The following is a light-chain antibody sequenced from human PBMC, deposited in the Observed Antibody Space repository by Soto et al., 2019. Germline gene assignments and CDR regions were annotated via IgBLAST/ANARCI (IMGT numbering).Light chain of an antibody. CDR1: QSSSRW. CDR2: DAS. V-gene: IGKV1-5*01. Sequence: DVQMTQSPSNLSASVGDRDTNTCRASQSSSRWLAWYQQIPGKAPKLLIYDASTLESGVPSRFSGSGSGTEFTLTISSLQPDDFATYYCQQYNSYLRTFGQGTKV. CDR3: QQYNSYLRT. J-gene: IGKJ1*01.